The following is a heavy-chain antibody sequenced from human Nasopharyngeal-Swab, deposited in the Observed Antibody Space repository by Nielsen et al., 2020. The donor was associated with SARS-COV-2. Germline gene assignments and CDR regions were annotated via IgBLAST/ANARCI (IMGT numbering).Heavy chain of an antibody. J-gene: IGHJ3*02. V-gene: IGHV3-48*03. Sequence: GSLRLSCAASGLGFSNYEMNWVRQAPGKGLEWISYISTTTATIYYADSVKGRFTISRDNAKNSLYLQMNSLRAEDTAVYYCAREVPYSGHDDAFDIWGQGTMVTVSA. CDR2: ISTTTATI. D-gene: IGHD5-12*01. CDR1: GLGFSNYE. CDR3: AREVPYSGHDDAFDI.